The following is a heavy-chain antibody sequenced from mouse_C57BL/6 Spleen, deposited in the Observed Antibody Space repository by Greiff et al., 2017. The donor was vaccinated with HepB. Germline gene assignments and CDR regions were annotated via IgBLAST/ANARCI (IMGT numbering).Heavy chain of an antibody. J-gene: IGHJ3*01. V-gene: IGHV1-82*01. D-gene: IGHD2-1*01. CDR3: ARRMGNYEGFAY. Sequence: VQVVESGPELVKPGASVKISCKASGYAFSSSWMNWVKQRPGKGLEWIGRIYPGDGDTNYNGKFKGKATLTADKSSSTAYMQLSSLTSEDSAVYFCARRMGNYEGFAYWGQGTLVTVSA. CDR2: IYPGDGDT. CDR1: GYAFSSSW.